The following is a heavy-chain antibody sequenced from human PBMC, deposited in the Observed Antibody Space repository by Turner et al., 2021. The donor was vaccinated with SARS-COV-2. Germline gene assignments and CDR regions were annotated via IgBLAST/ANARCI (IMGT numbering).Heavy chain of an antibody. CDR1: VFTFSSYV. V-gene: IGHV3-30*18. Sequence: VQLFESGGGLVQSGWSLSLSCAASVFTFSSYVMSWVRQAPRKVVEWVAVISYDGSNKYYADSMKRRFTISRDDTKNSLYLQMNSLRVEDAALYCCVKDLGYSSGGMDVWGQGTTVTVSS. CDR3: VKDLGYSSGGMDV. D-gene: IGHD6-19*01. J-gene: IGHJ6*02. CDR2: ISYDGSNK.